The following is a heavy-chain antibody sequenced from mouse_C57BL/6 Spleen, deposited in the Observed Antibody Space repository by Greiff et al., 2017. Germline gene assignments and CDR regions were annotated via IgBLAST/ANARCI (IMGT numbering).Heavy chain of an antibody. D-gene: IGHD2-4*01. V-gene: IGHV1-53*01. CDR3: ARGGYYDYPVSNVAY. CDR2: INPSNGGT. J-gene: IGHJ3*01. Sequence: VQLQQPGTELVKPGASVKLSCKASGYTFTSYWMHWVKQRPGQGLEWIGNINPSNGGTNYNEKFKSKATLTVDKSSSTAYMQLGSRTSEDSAVYYCARGGYYDYPVSNVAYWGQGTLVTVSA. CDR1: GYTFTSYW.